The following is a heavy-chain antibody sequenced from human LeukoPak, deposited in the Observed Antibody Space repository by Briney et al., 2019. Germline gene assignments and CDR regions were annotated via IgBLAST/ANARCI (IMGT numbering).Heavy chain of an antibody. CDR2: ISAYNGNT. CDR3: ARVMYYDFWSGYSNYMDV. Sequence: ASVKVSCKASGYTFTSYGISWVRQAPGQGLEWMGWISAYNGNTNYAQKLQGRVTMTTDTSTSTAYMELRSLRSDDTAVYYCARVMYYDFWSGYSNYMDVWGKGTTVTVSS. J-gene: IGHJ6*03. CDR1: GYTFTSYG. V-gene: IGHV1-18*01. D-gene: IGHD3-3*01.